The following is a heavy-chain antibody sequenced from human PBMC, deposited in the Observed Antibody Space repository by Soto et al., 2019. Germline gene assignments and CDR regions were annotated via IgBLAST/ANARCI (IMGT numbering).Heavy chain of an antibody. J-gene: IGHJ4*02. CDR3: ASRVYGAPL. D-gene: IGHD3-10*01. CDR1: GGSISSSSYY. Sequence: SETLSLTCTVSGGSISSSSYYWGWIRQPPGKGLEWIGSIYSGGSTYYNPSLKSRVTISVDTSKNQFSLKLSSVTAADTAVYYCASRVYGAPLWGQGALVTVSS. CDR2: IYSGGST. V-gene: IGHV4-39*01.